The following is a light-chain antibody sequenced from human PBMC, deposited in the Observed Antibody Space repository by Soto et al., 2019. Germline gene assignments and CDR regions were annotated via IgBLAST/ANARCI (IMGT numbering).Light chain of an antibody. CDR2: EVS. V-gene: IGLV2-14*01. CDR1: SSDVGRYNY. J-gene: IGLJ1*01. CDR3: SSYKTISTLV. Sequence: QSVLTQPASVSGSPGQSITISCTGTSSDVGRYNYVSWYQHHPGNAPKLIIYEVSNRPSGVSDRFSGSKSGSTASLTISGLQAEEQADYYRSSYKTISTLVFGSGTKVTV.